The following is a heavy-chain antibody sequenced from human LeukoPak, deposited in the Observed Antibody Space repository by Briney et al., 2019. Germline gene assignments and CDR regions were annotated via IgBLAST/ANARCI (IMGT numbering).Heavy chain of an antibody. Sequence: ASVKVSCKASGYSFTGYYIHWVRQAPGQGLEWMGWISAYNGNTNYAQKLQGRVTMTTDTSTSTAYMELRSLRSDDTAVYYCARDDGGYYDSSGFDYWGQGTLVTVSS. CDR1: GYSFTGYY. CDR3: ARDDGGYYDSSGFDY. J-gene: IGHJ4*02. D-gene: IGHD3-22*01. CDR2: ISAYNGNT. V-gene: IGHV1-18*04.